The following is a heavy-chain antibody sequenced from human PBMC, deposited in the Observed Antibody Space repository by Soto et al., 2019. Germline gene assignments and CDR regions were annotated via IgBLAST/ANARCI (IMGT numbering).Heavy chain of an antibody. CDR1: GGSISSYY. V-gene: IGHV4-4*07. CDR2: IYTSGST. CDR3: ARDPYYYDSSGYHGSRYFDL. D-gene: IGHD3-22*01. Sequence: PSETLSLTCTVSGGSISSYYWSWIRQPAGKGLEWIGRIYTSGSTNYNPSLKSRVTMSVDTSKNQFSLKLSSVTAADTAVYYCARDPYYYDSSGYHGSRYFDLWGRGTLVTVSS. J-gene: IGHJ2*01.